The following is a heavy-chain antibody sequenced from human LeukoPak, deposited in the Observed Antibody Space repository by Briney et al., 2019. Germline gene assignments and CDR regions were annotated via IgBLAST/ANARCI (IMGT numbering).Heavy chain of an antibody. CDR1: GYTFTGYY. J-gene: IGHJ4*02. D-gene: IGHD2-2*01. Sequence: ASVKVSCKASGYTFTGYYMHWVRQAPGQGLEWMGWINPNSGGTNYAQKFQGRVTMTRDTSISTAYTELSRLRSDDTAVYYCARGYCSSTSCYYHVDYWGQGTLVTVSS. CDR2: INPNSGGT. V-gene: IGHV1-2*02. CDR3: ARGYCSSTSCYYHVDY.